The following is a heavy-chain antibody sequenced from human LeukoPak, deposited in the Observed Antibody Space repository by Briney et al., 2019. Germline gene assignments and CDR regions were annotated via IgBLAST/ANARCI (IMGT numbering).Heavy chain of an antibody. CDR2: MNPNSGNT. Sequence: AASVKVSCKASGYTFTSYDINWVRQATGQGLEWMRWMNPNSGNTGYAQKFQGRVTMTRNTSISTAYMALSSLRSEDTAVYYCARGRQGLNWFDPWGQGTLVTVSS. CDR3: ARGRQGLNWFDP. J-gene: IGHJ5*02. CDR1: GYTFTSYD. V-gene: IGHV1-8*01.